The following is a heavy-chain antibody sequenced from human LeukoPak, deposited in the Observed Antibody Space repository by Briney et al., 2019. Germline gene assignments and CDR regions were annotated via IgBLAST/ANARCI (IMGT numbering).Heavy chain of an antibody. CDR1: GFTFNTYS. CDR3: ARAVGTTGKTEDAFDI. CDR2: ISDNSNYI. V-gene: IGHV3-21*01. J-gene: IGHJ3*02. D-gene: IGHD1-1*01. Sequence: PGGSLRLSCAASGFTFNTYSMNWVRQAPGKGLEWVSSISDNSNYIYYSDSVEGRFTISRDNAKNSLYLQMNSLRVEDTAVYYCARAVGTTGKTEDAFDIWGQGTKVTVSS.